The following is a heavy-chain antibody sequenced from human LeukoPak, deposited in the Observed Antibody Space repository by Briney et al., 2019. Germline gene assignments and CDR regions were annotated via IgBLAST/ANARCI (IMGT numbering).Heavy chain of an antibody. V-gene: IGHV3-9*01. CDR3: AKDRAQGPVAMIRTSGYFDL. D-gene: IGHD5-12*01. Sequence: PGGSLRLSCAAAGFTFDAYAMHWVRQAPGKGLEWVSGISWNSGSIGYAYSVKGRFTISRDNVKNSLYLQMNSLRGEDTALYYCAKDRAQGPVAMIRTSGYFDLWGRGILVTVSS. CDR2: ISWNSGSI. CDR1: GFTFDAYA. J-gene: IGHJ2*01.